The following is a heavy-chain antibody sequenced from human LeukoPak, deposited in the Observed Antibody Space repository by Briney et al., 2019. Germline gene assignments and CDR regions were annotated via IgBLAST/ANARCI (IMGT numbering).Heavy chain of an antibody. V-gene: IGHV3-15*01. D-gene: IGHD2-21*02. CDR3: ATDPPPSGDCVGLDY. CDR2: IKSTPEGGTA. Sequence: PGGSLRLSCAASGFTFINAWMTWVRQAPGKGLEWVGRIKSTPEGGTAVYAAPVKGRFTISRDDSESTLYLQMNTLKTEDTAVYFCATDPPPSGDCVGLDYWGLGTLVTVSS. J-gene: IGHJ4*02. CDR1: GFTFINAW.